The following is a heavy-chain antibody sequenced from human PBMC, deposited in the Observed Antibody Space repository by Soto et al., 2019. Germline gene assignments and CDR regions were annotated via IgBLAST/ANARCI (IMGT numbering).Heavy chain of an antibody. CDR2: IIPILGIA. CDR1: GGTFSSYT. V-gene: IGHV1-69*02. D-gene: IGHD2-15*01. J-gene: IGHJ3*02. CDR3: ATEYCSGGSCYPDAFDI. Sequence: SVKVSCKASGGTFSSYTISWVRQAPGQGLEWMGRIIPILGIANYAQKFQGRVTITADKSTSTAYMELSSLRSEDTAVYYCATEYCSGGSCYPDAFDIWGQGTMVTVSS.